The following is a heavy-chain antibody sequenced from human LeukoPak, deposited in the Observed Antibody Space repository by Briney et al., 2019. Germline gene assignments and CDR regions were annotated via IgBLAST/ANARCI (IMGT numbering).Heavy chain of an antibody. Sequence: GGSLRLSCAASGFTFSTYTMSWVRQAPGKGLEWVSIISGSGGSRYYADSVKGRFTVSRDNSKNTLYLQMNSLRVEDTAVYYCATSGSWYFFDYWGQGTLVIVSS. D-gene: IGHD6-13*01. J-gene: IGHJ4*02. CDR2: ISGSGGSR. CDR3: ATSGSWYFFDY. V-gene: IGHV3-23*01. CDR1: GFTFSTYT.